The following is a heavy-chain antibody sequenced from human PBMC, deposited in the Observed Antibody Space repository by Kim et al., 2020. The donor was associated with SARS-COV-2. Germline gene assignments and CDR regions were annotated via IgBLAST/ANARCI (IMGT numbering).Heavy chain of an antibody. CDR1: RFTFSTYA. CDR2: ISYDGSNK. CDR3: ARRRVMYQVLPDAFNI. V-gene: IGHV3-30-3*01. D-gene: IGHD2-2*01. Sequence: GGSLRLSCAASRFTFSTYAMHWVRQAPGKGLEWVAVISYDGSNKYYGDSVKGRFTISRDNSKNTLYLQMNSLRAEDTAVYYCARRRVMYQVLPDAFNIWG. J-gene: IGHJ3*02.